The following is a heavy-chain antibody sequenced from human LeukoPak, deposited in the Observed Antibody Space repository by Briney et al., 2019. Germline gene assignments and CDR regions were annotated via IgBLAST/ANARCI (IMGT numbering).Heavy chain of an antibody. CDR3: AKQMTERPHYYYMDV. V-gene: IGHV3-30*02. J-gene: IGHJ6*03. Sequence: QSGGSLRLSCAASGFIFSSSGMHWVRQAPGKGLECVAFTQDDESNKYYSDSVKGRFTISRDNSKNTLFLQMSSLRPEDTALYYCAKQMTERPHYYYMDVWGRGTTVTVSS. CDR2: TQDDESNK. CDR1: GFIFSSSG.